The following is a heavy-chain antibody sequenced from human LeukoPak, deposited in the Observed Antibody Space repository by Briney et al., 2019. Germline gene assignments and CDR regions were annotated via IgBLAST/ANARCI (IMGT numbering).Heavy chain of an antibody. V-gene: IGHV3-23*01. CDR2: LIGSSGNT. CDR3: ANPYDYSNYVHY. CDR1: GFTFSSYS. J-gene: IGHJ4*02. Sequence: GGSLRLSCAAFGFTFSSYSMTWVRQAPGKGLEWVSSLIGSSGNTYYADSVKGRFSISRDNSKNTLYLQMNSLRAEDTAVYYCANPYDYSNYVHYWGRGTLVTVSS. D-gene: IGHD4-4*01.